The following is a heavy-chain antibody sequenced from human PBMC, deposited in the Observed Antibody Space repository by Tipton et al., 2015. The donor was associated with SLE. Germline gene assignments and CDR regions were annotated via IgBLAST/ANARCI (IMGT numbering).Heavy chain of an antibody. V-gene: IGHV3-66*01. D-gene: IGHD6-19*01. J-gene: IGHJ4*02. CDR2: IYSGGST. CDR3: ARDRYSSGWYALPFDY. CDR1: GFTVSSNY. Sequence: SLRLSCAAFGFTVSSNYMSWVRQAPGKGLEWVSVIYSGGSTYYADSVKGRFTISRDNAKNSLYLQMNSLRAEDTAVYYCARDRYSSGWYALPFDYWGQGNLVTVSS.